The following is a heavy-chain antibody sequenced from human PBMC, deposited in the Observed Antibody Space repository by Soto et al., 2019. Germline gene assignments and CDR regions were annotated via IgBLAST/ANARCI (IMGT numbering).Heavy chain of an antibody. Sequence: ASVKVSCKASGYTFTGYYMHWVRQAPGQGLEWMGWINPNSGGTNYAQKFQGWVTMTRDTSISTAYMELSRLRSDDTAVYYCAREVYSSTWELYYYYGMDVWGQGTTVTVSS. CDR3: AREVYSSTWELYYYYGMDV. D-gene: IGHD1-26*01. V-gene: IGHV1-2*04. J-gene: IGHJ6*02. CDR1: GYTFTGYY. CDR2: INPNSGGT.